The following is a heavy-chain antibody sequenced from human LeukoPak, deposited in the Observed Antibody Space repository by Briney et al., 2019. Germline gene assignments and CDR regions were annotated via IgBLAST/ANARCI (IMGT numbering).Heavy chain of an antibody. J-gene: IGHJ3*02. CDR2: ISGSGGST. D-gene: IGHD6-13*01. Sequence: PGGSLRLSCAASGFTFSSYAMSWVRQAPGKGLEWVPAISGSGGSTYYADSVKGRFTISRDNSKNTLYLQMNSLRAEDTAVYYCARNVIAAAAGYAFDIWGQGTMVTVSS. CDR3: ARNVIAAAAGYAFDI. V-gene: IGHV3-23*01. CDR1: GFTFSSYA.